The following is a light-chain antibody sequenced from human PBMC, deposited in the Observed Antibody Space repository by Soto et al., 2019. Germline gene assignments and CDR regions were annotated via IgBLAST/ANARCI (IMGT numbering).Light chain of an antibody. Sequence: EIVLTQSPATLSLSPGERATLSCRASESISSYLAWYQQKPGQAPRLLIYDASNRATGIPARFSGSGSGTDFTLTISSLEPEDFAVYYCQHRINWPLTVGGGTKVDIK. CDR1: ESISSY. CDR3: QHRINWPLT. V-gene: IGKV3-11*01. J-gene: IGKJ4*01. CDR2: DAS.